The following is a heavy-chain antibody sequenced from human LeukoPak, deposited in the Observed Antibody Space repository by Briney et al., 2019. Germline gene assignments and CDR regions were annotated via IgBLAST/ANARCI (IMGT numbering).Heavy chain of an antibody. CDR2: INHSGST. J-gene: IGHJ6*02. V-gene: IGHV4-34*01. CDR3: ASDGLYCSGSSCYYSGMDV. Sequence: SETLSLTCAVYGGSFSGYYWSWIRQPPGKGLEWIGEINHSGSTNYNPSLKSRVTISVDTSKNQFSLRLSSVTAADTAVYYCASDGLYCSGSSCYYSGMDVWGRGTTVTVSS. CDR1: GGSFSGYY. D-gene: IGHD2-15*01.